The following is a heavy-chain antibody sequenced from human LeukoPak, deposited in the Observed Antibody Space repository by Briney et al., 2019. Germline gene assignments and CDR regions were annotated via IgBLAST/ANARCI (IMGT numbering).Heavy chain of an antibody. J-gene: IGHJ4*02. CDR3: ARLWGNSAWFDY. CDR1: GYSFTSYW. V-gene: IGHV5-51*01. Sequence: GESLKISCKGSGYSFTSYWIGWVRQMPGKGLEWMGIIYPGDSDTRYSPSFQGQVAISADRSISTAYLQWSSLKASDTAMYYCARLWGNSAWFDYWAREPWSPSPQ. CDR2: IYPGDSDT. D-gene: IGHD6-19*01.